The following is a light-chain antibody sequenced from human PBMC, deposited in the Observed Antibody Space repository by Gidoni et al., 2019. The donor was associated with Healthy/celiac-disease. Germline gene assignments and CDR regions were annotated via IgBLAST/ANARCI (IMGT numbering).Light chain of an antibody. CDR1: QGIRND. CDR2: AAS. J-gene: IGKJ1*01. V-gene: IGKV1-6*01. Sequence: AIQMTKSPSSLSASVGDRVTITCRASQGIRNDLGWYQQKPGKAPKLLIYAASSSQSGVPSRFSGSGSGTDFTLTISSLQPEDFATYYCLQDYNYPRTFGQGTKVEIK. CDR3: LQDYNYPRT.